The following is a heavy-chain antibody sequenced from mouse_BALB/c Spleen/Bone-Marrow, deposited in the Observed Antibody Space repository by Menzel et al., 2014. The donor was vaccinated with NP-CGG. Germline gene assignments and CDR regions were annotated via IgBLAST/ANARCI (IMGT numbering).Heavy chain of an antibody. Sequence: QVQLKQSGAELAKPGASVKMSCKASGYTFTSYWIHWVKQRPGQGLEWIGYINPSTGYTEYNQKFKDKATLTADKSSSTAYMQLSSLTSEDSAVYYCARYGNYPYWYFDVWGAGTTVTVSS. D-gene: IGHD2-1*01. J-gene: IGHJ1*01. V-gene: IGHV1-7*01. CDR2: INPSTGYT. CDR3: ARYGNYPYWYFDV. CDR1: GYTFTSYW.